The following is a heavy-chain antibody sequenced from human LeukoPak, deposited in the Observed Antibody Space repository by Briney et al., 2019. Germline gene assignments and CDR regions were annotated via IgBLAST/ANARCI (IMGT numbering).Heavy chain of an antibody. D-gene: IGHD3-22*01. V-gene: IGHV4-59*01. J-gene: IGHJ4*02. CDR3: ARDGGDYYDSSGYFDY. Sequence: SETLSLTCAVYGGSFSSYYWSWIRQPPGKGLEWIGYIYYSGSTNYNPSLKSRVTISVDTSKNQFSLKLSSVTAADTAVYYCARDGGDYYDSSGYFDYWGQGTLVTVSS. CDR1: GGSFSSYY. CDR2: IYYSGST.